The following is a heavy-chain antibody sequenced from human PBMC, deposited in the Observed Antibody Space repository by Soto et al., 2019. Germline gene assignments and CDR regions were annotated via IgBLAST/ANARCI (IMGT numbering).Heavy chain of an antibody. CDR2: IYYSGST. D-gene: IGHD2-8*02. CDR3: ARVTPWYYFDY. J-gene: IGHJ4*02. Sequence: SETLSLTCTVSGGSISIGGYYWSWIRQHPGKGLEWIGYIYYSGSTYYNPSLKSRVTISVDTSKSQFSLKLSSVTAADTAVYYCARVTPWYYFDYWGQGTLVTVSS. CDR1: GGSISIGGYY. V-gene: IGHV4-31*03.